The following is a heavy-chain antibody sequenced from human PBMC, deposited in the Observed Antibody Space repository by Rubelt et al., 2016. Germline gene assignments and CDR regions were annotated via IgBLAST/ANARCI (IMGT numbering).Heavy chain of an antibody. CDR1: GFTFSNYW. CDR2: ISGSGGTT. J-gene: IGHJ6*02. D-gene: IGHD3-3*01. Sequence: EVQLLESGGGLVQPGGSLRLSCAASGFTFSNYWMHWVRQAPGKGLEWVSTISGSGGTTYYADSVRGRLTISRDNSKNTLMLQMNSLRAEDTAVYYCAKGRRITMLTLMDVWGQGTTVTVSS. CDR3: AKGRRITMLTLMDV. V-gene: IGHV3-23*01.